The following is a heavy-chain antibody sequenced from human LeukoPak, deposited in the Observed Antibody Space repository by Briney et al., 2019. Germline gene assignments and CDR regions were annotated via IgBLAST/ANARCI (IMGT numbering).Heavy chain of an antibody. Sequence: ASETLSLTCTVSGGSISSYYWSWIRQPPGKGLEWIGYIYYSGSTNYNPSLKSRVTISVDTSKNQFSLKLSPVTAADTAVYYCARGVYCGGDCYPSKDYYYYYMDVWGKGTTVTISS. J-gene: IGHJ6*03. CDR1: GGSISSYY. CDR3: ARGVYCGGDCYPSKDYYYYYMDV. V-gene: IGHV4-59*01. CDR2: IYYSGST. D-gene: IGHD2-21*02.